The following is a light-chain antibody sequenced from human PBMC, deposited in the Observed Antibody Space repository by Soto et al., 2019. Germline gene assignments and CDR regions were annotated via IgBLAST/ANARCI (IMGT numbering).Light chain of an antibody. CDR2: GVY. J-gene: IGKJ5*01. CDR1: QNVNYN. CDR3: QQYNNWPPIT. V-gene: IGKV3-15*01. Sequence: EIVVTQSPATLPVSPGERATLSCRASQNVNYNLAWYQQKPGQAPRLLLYGVYTKATGVPDRFSGSGSGTEFTLTIISLQSEDFAVYYCQQYNNWPPITFGQGTRLEIK.